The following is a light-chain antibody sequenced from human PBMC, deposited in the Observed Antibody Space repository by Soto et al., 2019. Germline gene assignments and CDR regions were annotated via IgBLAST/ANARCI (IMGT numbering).Light chain of an antibody. Sequence: QSVLTQSPSTSGTPGQRVSISCSGSNSNIGTNTVNWYQQLPRAAPKLHIYNNNQRPSGVPDRFSGSKSGTSASLAISGLQSEDEADYYCAAWDDSLNGHVVFGGGTKVTVL. J-gene: IGLJ2*01. CDR3: AAWDDSLNGHVV. V-gene: IGLV1-44*01. CDR2: NNN. CDR1: NSNIGTNT.